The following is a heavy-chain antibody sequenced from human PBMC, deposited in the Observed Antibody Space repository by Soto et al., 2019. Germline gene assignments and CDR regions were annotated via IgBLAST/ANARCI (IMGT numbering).Heavy chain of an antibody. D-gene: IGHD3-3*01. V-gene: IGHV1-3*02. CDR1: GYTFTSYA. CDR3: AREPVNAFYPGLNASDI. J-gene: IGHJ3*02. CDR2: SNAGNGNT. Sequence: ASVKVSCKASGYTFTSYAMHWVRQAPGQRLEWMGWSNAGNGNTKYSQEFQGRVTITRDTSASTAYMELSSLRSEDMAVYYCAREPVNAFYPGLNASDIWGQGTLVTVSS.